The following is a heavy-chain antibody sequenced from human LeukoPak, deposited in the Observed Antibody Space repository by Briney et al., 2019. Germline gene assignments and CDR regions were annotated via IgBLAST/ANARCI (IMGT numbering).Heavy chain of an antibody. V-gene: IGHV1-69*05. Sequence: SVKVSCKASGGTFSSYAISWVRQAPGQGLEWMGGIIPIFGTANYAQKFQGRVTITTDESTSTAYMELSSLRSEDTAVYCCASSRGSGSYYPPNDYWGQGTLVTVSS. CDR3: ASSRGSGSYYPPNDY. CDR1: GGTFSSYA. J-gene: IGHJ4*02. D-gene: IGHD3-10*01. CDR2: IIPIFGTA.